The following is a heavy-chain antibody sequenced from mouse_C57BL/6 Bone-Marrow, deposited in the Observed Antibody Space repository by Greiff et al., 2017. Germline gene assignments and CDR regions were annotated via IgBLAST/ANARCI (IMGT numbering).Heavy chain of an antibody. Sequence: EVQLVESGGGLVQPGGSLKLSCAASGFTFSDYGMAWVRQAPRKGPEWVAFISNLAYSIYYADTVTGRFTISRENAKNTLYLEMSSLRSEDTAMYYCARGDYGSSYAMDYWGQGTAVTVSS. D-gene: IGHD1-1*01. CDR1: GFTFSDYG. CDR2: ISNLAYSI. CDR3: ARGDYGSSYAMDY. V-gene: IGHV5-15*01. J-gene: IGHJ4*01.